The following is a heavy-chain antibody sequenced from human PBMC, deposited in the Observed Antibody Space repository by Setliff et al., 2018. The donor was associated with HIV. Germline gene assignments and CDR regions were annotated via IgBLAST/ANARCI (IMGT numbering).Heavy chain of an antibody. CDR2: VSGDNEDI. CDR1: GHNFTSYT. J-gene: IGHJ4*02. D-gene: IGHD1-26*01. CDR3: ARGPLLVGSTNFDL. Sequence: ASVKVSCKALGHNFTSYTFSWMRQAPGRGLGGMGWVSGDNEDIELAEKFQGRIIMRPDTSTDTVVLNMWSLRSDDTDMCYCARGPLLVGSTNFDLWGQGTLVTVSS. V-gene: IGHV1-18*01.